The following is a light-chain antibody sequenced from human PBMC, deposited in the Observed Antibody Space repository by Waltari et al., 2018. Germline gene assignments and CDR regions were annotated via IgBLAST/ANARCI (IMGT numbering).Light chain of an antibody. Sequence: EIVMTQSPATLSVSPGERATLSCRASQSVSSNLAWYQQKPGQAPRLLIYGASTRATGIPARFSVSGCGTEFTLTINSLQSEGFAVYYCQQYNNWPPGDTFGQGTKLEIK. J-gene: IGKJ2*01. V-gene: IGKV3-15*01. CDR3: QQYNNWPPGDT. CDR2: GAS. CDR1: QSVSSN.